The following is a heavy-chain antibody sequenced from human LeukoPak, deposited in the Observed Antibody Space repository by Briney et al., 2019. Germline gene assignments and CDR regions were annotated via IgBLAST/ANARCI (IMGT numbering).Heavy chain of an antibody. V-gene: IGHV1-69*05. CDR2: IIPIFGTA. J-gene: IGHJ4*02. CDR1: GYTFTSYG. D-gene: IGHD3-10*01. Sequence: ASVKVSCKASGYTFTSYGISWVRQGPGQGLEWMGGIIPIFGTANYAQKFQGRVTITTDESTSTAYMELSSLRSEDTAVYYCARDSGYYGSGSYSLFDYWGQGTLVTVSS. CDR3: ARDSGYYGSGSYSLFDY.